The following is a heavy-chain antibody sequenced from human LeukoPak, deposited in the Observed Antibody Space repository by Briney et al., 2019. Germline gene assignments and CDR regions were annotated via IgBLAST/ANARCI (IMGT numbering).Heavy chain of an antibody. Sequence: GGSLRLSCAASGFTFSNFWMNWVRQAPGKGLEWVAVISYDGSNKYYADSVKGRFTISRDNSKNTLYLQMNSLRVEDTAVYYCAKGSMGRCSGNSCYSVYWGQGTLVTVSS. CDR2: ISYDGSNK. D-gene: IGHD5-12*01. CDR1: GFTFSNFW. J-gene: IGHJ4*02. V-gene: IGHV3-30*18. CDR3: AKGSMGRCSGNSCYSVY.